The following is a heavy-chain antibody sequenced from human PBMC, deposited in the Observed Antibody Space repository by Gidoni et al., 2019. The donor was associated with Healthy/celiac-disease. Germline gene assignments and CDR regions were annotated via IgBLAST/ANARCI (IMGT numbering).Heavy chain of an antibody. V-gene: IGHV3-23*01. Sequence: EVQLLEAGGGLVQLGGSMRPFCAASGFTFSSYAMSWVRRAPGKGLEWGSAIGGSGGSTYCADSVKGRFTISRNNSRNTLYLQMNSQRAEDTAVYYCAKDLGYCTNGVCYIGACYYGMDVWGQGTTVTVSS. CDR1: GFTFSSYA. D-gene: IGHD2-8*01. J-gene: IGHJ6*02. CDR3: AKDLGYCTNGVCYIGACYYGMDV. CDR2: IGGSGGST.